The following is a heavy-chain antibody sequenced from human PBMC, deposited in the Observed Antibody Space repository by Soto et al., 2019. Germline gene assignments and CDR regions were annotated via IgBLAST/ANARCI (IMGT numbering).Heavy chain of an antibody. CDR2: IIPVFGTS. CDR1: GGTFSTYA. J-gene: IGHJ4*02. D-gene: IGHD1-26*01. CDR3: ARGLHATSGSYYFAS. V-gene: IGHV1-69*01. Sequence: QEQLVQSGAEVRKPGSSVNVSCRASGGTFSTYALGWVRQAPGQGLEWMGGIIPVFGTSYTAQKFQGRVTITAVESTGTAYMELSSLRVEDTAVYFCARGLHATSGSYYFASWGQGTLVTVSS.